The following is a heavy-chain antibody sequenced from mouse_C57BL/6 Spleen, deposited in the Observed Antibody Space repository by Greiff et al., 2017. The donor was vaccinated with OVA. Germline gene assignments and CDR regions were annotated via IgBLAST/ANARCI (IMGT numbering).Heavy chain of an antibody. Sequence: VQLKESGPGLVKPSQPLSLTCSVTGYSITSGYYWNWIRQFPGNKLEWMGYISYDGSNNYNPSLKNRISITRDTSKNQFFLKLNSVTTEDTATYYCARVDWEGFDYWGQGTTLTVSS. D-gene: IGHD4-1*01. CDR2: ISYDGSN. J-gene: IGHJ2*01. CDR3: ARVDWEGFDY. CDR1: GYSITSGYY. V-gene: IGHV3-6*01.